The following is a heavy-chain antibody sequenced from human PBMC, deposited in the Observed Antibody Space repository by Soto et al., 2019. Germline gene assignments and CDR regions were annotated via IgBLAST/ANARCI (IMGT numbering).Heavy chain of an antibody. D-gene: IGHD1-26*01. CDR3: AKRGSGSYYHY. CDR2: ISGSGGST. CDR1: GFTFSSYA. Sequence: EVQLLESGGGLVQPGGSLRLSCAASGFTFSSYAMNWVRQAPGKGLEWVSVISGSGGSTYYADSAKGRFTISRDNSKNTLYLQMNSLRAEDTAVYYCAKRGSGSYYHYWGQGTLVTVSS. J-gene: IGHJ4*02. V-gene: IGHV3-23*01.